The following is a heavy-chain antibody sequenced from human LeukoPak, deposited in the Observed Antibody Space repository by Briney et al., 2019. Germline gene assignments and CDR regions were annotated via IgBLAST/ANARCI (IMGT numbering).Heavy chain of an antibody. CDR3: ARRQYSGYDFDF. CDR2: IYPRDSDT. J-gene: IGHJ4*02. CDR1: GYIFTYYW. V-gene: IGHV5-51*01. Sequence: GESLKISCKGSGYIFTYYWIGWVRQMPGKGLEWMGIIYPRDSDTRYSPSFQGQVTVSADKSISTAYLQWSSLEASDTAMYYCARRQYSGYDFDFWGQGTLVTVSP. D-gene: IGHD5-12*01.